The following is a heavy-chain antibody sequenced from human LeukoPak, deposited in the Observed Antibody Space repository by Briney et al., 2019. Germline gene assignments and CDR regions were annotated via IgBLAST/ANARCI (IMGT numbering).Heavy chain of an antibody. Sequence: GGSLRLSCAASGFTFSSYGMHWVRQAPGKGLEWVALISYDGSKKYYADSVKGRFTISRDNSKNTLYLQMNSLRAEDTAVYYCAKDREQQLTTAYYFDYWGQGTLVTVSS. J-gene: IGHJ4*02. V-gene: IGHV3-30*18. D-gene: IGHD6-13*01. CDR1: GFTFSSYG. CDR3: AKDREQQLTTAYYFDY. CDR2: ISYDGSKK.